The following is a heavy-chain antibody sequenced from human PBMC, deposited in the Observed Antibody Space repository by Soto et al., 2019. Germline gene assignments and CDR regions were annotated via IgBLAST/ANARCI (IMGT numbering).Heavy chain of an antibody. D-gene: IGHD3-9*01. J-gene: IGHJ4*02. CDR1: GFTFSSYA. V-gene: IGHV3-23*01. CDR2: ISGSGGST. Sequence: GGSLRLSCAASGFTFSSYAMSWVRQAPGKGLEWVSAISGSGGSTYYADSVKGRFTISRDNSKNTLYLQMNSLRAEDKAVYYCAKGTYDILTGLKTYFDYWGQGTLVTVSS. CDR3: AKGTYDILTGLKTYFDY.